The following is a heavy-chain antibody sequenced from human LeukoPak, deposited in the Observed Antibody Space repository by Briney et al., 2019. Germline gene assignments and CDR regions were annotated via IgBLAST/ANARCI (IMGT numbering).Heavy chain of an antibody. CDR2: INPNSGGT. CDR1: GYTFTGYY. V-gene: IGHV1-2*02. D-gene: IGHD3-16*01. Sequence: ASVKVSCKASGYTFTGYYMHWVRQAPGQGLEWMGWINPNSGGTNYAQKFQGRVTMTRDTSISIAYMELSRLRSDDTAVYYCARDWGPIAGGAEYFQHWGQGTLVTVSS. CDR3: ARDWGPIAGGAEYFQH. J-gene: IGHJ1*01.